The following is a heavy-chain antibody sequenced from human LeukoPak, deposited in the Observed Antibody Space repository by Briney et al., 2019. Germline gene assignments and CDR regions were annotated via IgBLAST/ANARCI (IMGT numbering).Heavy chain of an antibody. J-gene: IGHJ4*02. V-gene: IGHV3-48*02. CDR3: ARDRDYAFDY. CDR2: IGTTSGAI. Sequence: HPGGSLRLSCAASGFTFNAFGMNWVRQVPGKGLEWVSYIGTTSGAIYYADSVKGRFTISRDSAKNSLYLQMDSLRDEDTAVYYCARDRDYAFDYWGQGTLVTVSS. CDR1: GFTFNAFG. D-gene: IGHD4-17*01.